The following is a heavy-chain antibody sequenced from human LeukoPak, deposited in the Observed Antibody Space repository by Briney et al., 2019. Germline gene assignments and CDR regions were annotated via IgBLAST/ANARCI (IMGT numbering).Heavy chain of an antibody. CDR1: GFTFSSYG. J-gene: IGHJ4*02. CDR2: ISYDGSNK. D-gene: IGHD7-27*01. Sequence: GGSLRLSCAASGFTFSSYGMHWVRQAPGKGLEWVAVISYDGSNKYYADSVKGRFTISRDNSKNTLYLQMNSLRAEDTAVYYCAKDGVTGEGYYFDYWGQGTLVTVSS. V-gene: IGHV3-30*18. CDR3: AKDGVTGEGYYFDY.